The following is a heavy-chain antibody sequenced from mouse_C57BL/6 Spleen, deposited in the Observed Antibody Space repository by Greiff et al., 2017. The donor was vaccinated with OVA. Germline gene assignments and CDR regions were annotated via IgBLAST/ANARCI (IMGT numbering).Heavy chain of an antibody. Sequence: QVQLQQSGAELVRPGASVTLSCKASGYTFTDYEMHWVKQTPVHGLEWIGAIDPETGGTAYNQKFKGKAILTADKSSSTAYMELRSLTSEDSAVYYCTRDGNYGFDYWGQGTTLTVSS. D-gene: IGHD2-1*01. V-gene: IGHV1-15*01. CDR2: IDPETGGT. J-gene: IGHJ2*01. CDR1: GYTFTDYE. CDR3: TRDGNYGFDY.